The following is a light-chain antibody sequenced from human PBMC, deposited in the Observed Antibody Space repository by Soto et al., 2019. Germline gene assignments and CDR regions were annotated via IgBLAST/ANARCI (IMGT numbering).Light chain of an antibody. J-gene: IGKJ1*01. Sequence: DIQMTQSPTSLSASVGDRVTISCRASQRIGTYLAWYQQKPGKAPRLLIPGASSVQSGVPPRFSGSGSATDFTLTISCLQSEDFATYYCQQYYSFPWTFGQGTKVDIK. CDR1: QRIGTY. V-gene: IGKV1-39*01. CDR2: GAS. CDR3: QQYYSFPWT.